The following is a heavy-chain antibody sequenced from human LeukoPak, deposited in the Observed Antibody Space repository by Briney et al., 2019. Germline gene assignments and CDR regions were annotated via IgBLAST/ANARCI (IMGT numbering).Heavy chain of an antibody. J-gene: IGHJ4*02. Sequence: SETLSLTCAVSVYSISSGNYWGWIRQPPGKGLEWIGSVYHSGSTHYSPSLKSRVTIAVDTSKNQFSLKLSSVAAADTAVYYCARNDSSGYFDYWGQGTLVTVSS. CDR3: ARNDSSGYFDY. V-gene: IGHV4-38-2*01. D-gene: IGHD3-22*01. CDR1: VYSISSGNY. CDR2: VYHSGST.